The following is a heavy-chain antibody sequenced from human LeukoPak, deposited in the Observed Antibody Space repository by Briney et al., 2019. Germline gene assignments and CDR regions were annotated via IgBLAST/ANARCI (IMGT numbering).Heavy chain of an antibody. D-gene: IGHD6-13*01. J-gene: IGHJ6*03. CDR2: IYYSGST. CDR1: GGSISSYY. V-gene: IGHV4-59*01. Sequence: KTSETLSLTCTVSGGSISSYYWSWIRQPPGKGLEGIGYIYYSGSTNYNPSLKSRVTISVDTSKNQFSLKLSSVTAADTAVYYCARAVSWTDYYYYMDVWGKGTTVTVSS. CDR3: ARAVSWTDYYYYMDV.